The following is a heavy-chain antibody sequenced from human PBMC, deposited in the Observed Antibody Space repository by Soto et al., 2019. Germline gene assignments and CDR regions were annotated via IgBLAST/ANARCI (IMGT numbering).Heavy chain of an antibody. CDR2: IKSKTDGGTT. D-gene: IGHD3-3*01. J-gene: IGHJ5*02. Sequence: PGGSLRLSCAASGFTFSNAWMSWVRQAPGKGLEWVGRIKSKTDGGTTDYAVPVKGRFTISRDDSKNTLYLQMNSLKTEDTPVYYCTTAGYTYYDFWSGYYNRDNWFDPWGQGTLVTVSS. CDR1: GFTFSNAW. CDR3: TTAGYTYYDFWSGYYNRDNWFDP. V-gene: IGHV3-15*01.